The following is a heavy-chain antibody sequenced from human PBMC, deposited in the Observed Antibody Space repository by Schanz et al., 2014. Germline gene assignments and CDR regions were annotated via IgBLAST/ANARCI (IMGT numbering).Heavy chain of an antibody. Sequence: YAAFGFTVSSTYMHWIRQAPGKGLEWVSYISSSGSYTNYADSVKGRFTIARDNAKKSLYLQMNSLRDEDTAAYYCARRYGYPNSYDNGGEGTVDTVSS. CDR3: ARRYGYPNSYDN. D-gene: IGHD5-18*01. J-gene: IGHJ4*02. CDR2: ISSSGSYT. CDR1: GFTVSSTY. V-gene: IGHV3-11*06.